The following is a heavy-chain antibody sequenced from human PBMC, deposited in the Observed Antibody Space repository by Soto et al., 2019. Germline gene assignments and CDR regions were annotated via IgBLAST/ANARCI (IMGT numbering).Heavy chain of an antibody. Sequence: QVQLVQSGTEVKKPGASVKVSCKASGYTFTSYYIHWVRQAPGQGLEWMGIINPSDGGTRYAQKLQGRVTMTRDTSTSTIYMKVTSLKSEDTAVYYCTREGNGKPFDPWGQGTLVIVSS. CDR2: INPSDGGT. V-gene: IGHV1-46*01. J-gene: IGHJ5*02. CDR1: GYTFTSYY. D-gene: IGHD2-8*01. CDR3: TREGNGKPFDP.